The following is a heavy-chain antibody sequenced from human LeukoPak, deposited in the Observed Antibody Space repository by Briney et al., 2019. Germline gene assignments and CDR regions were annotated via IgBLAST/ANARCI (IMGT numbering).Heavy chain of an antibody. CDR3: ARDRDSGHYYDSSGPFPYYYYYYYMDV. D-gene: IGHD3-22*01. Sequence: SETLSLTCTVSGGSISSGSYYWSWIRQPAGKGLEWIGRIYTSGSTNYNPSLKSRVTMSVDTSKNQFSLKLSSVTAADTAVYYCARDRDSGHYYDSSGPFPYYYYYYYMDVWGKGTTVTVSS. J-gene: IGHJ6*03. CDR1: GGSISSGSYY. V-gene: IGHV4-61*02. CDR2: IYTSGST.